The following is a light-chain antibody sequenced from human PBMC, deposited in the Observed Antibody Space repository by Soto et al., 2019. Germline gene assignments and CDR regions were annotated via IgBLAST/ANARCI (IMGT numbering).Light chain of an antibody. V-gene: IGLV2-14*01. CDR2: DVS. CDR1: SSDVGGYNY. Sequence: QSVLTQPASVSGSPGQSITISCTGTSSDVGGYNYVSWYQQHPGKAPKLMIYDVSNRPSGVSNRFSGSKSGNTASLTISGLQPEDEAGYYCSSYTTSNTRQIVFGTGTKVTVL. J-gene: IGLJ1*01. CDR3: SSYTTSNTRQIV.